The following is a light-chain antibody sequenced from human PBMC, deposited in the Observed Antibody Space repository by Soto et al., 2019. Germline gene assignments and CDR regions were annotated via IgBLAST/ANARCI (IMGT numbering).Light chain of an antibody. J-gene: IGKJ4*01. Sequence: EIVLTQSPGTLSLSPGERTTLSCRASQSVSSNFLDWYQQKPGQAPRLLIYGASSRATGIPDRFSGSGSGTDFTLTISRLEPEDFAVYYCQYYVSSPLTFGGGTKVDI. CDR1: QSVSSNF. CDR3: QYYVSSPLT. CDR2: GAS. V-gene: IGKV3-20*01.